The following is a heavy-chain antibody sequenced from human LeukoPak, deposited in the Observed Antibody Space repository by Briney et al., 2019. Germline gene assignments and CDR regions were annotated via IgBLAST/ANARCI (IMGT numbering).Heavy chain of an antibody. J-gene: IGHJ6*03. CDR2: ISGSGGST. CDR1: GFTFSSYG. Sequence: GGTLRLSCAASGFTFSSYGMSWVRQAPGKGLEWVSAISGSGGSTYYADSVKGRFTISRDNSKNTLYLQMNSLRAEDMAVYYCARGGYGASTPYYMDVWGKGTTVTVSS. D-gene: IGHD1-26*01. CDR3: ARGGYGASTPYYMDV. V-gene: IGHV3-23*01.